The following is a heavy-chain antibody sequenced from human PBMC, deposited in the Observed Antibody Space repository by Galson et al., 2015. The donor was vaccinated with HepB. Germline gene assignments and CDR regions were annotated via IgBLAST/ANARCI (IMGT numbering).Heavy chain of an antibody. V-gene: IGHV3-11*06. CDR3: ARVRYSSGWYEPDAFDI. CDR2: ISSSSSYT. Sequence: SLRLSCAASGFTFSDYYMSWIRQAPGKGLEWVSYISSSSSYTNYADSVKGRFTISRDNAKNSLYLQMNSLRAEDTAVYYCARVRYSSGWYEPDAFDIWGQGTMVTVSS. CDR1: GFTFSDYY. D-gene: IGHD6-19*01. J-gene: IGHJ3*02.